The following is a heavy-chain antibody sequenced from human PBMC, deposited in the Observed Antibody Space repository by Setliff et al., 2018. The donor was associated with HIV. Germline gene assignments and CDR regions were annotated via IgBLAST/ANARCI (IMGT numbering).Heavy chain of an antibody. V-gene: IGHV1-3*01. J-gene: IGHJ4*02. CDR3: ANGGSGGQFDH. Sequence: ASVKVSCKTSGYTFTQSHDLHWVRQVPGQGPEWMGWINLVTGKTAYLQKFRGRVIITRDTSATTAFMEMSSLRSDDTAVYFCANGGSGGQFDHWGQGTLVTVSS. D-gene: IGHD3-16*01. CDR2: INLVTGKT. CDR1: GYTFTQSHD.